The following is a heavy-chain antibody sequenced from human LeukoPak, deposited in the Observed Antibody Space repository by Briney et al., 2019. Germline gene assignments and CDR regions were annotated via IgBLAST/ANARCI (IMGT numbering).Heavy chain of an antibody. D-gene: IGHD3-22*01. CDR3: AREISRPSYYYDSSGYYSLDAFDI. V-gene: IGHV3-66*01. J-gene: IGHJ3*02. CDR1: RFTVSSNY. CDR2: IYSGGST. Sequence: PGGSLRLSCAASRFTVSSNYMSWVRQAPGKGLEWVSVIYSGGSTYYADSVKGRFTISRDNSKNTLYLQMNSLRAEDTAVYYCAREISRPSYYYDSSGYYSLDAFDIWGQGTMVTVSS.